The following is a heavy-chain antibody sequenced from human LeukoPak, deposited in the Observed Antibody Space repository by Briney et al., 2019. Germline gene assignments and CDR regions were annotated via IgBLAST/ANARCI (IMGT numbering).Heavy chain of an antibody. CDR1: GFSFGDYA. J-gene: IGHJ4*02. Sequence: GGSLRLSCTASGFSFGDYAMSWFRQAPGRGLEWVGFIRSKAHGGATEYAASVKGRFTISGDDSKSIAYLQMNSLRAEDTALYYCARYVTALDYWGQGTLVTVSS. CDR2: IRSKAHGGAT. D-gene: IGHD2-21*02. V-gene: IGHV3-49*03. CDR3: ARYVTALDY.